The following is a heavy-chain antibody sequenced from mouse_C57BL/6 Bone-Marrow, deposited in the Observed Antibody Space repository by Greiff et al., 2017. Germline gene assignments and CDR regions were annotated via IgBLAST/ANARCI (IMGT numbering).Heavy chain of an antibody. D-gene: IGHD2-3*01. V-gene: IGHV14-4*01. CDR3: SSFDGNYFDF. Sequence: EVKLQESGAELVRPGASVKLSCTASGFNIKDDYIHWVKQRPEQGLEWIGWFDPEIGDTEYASKFQGKATITSDTSSKTAYLQRSSQTTEDTAVYYCSSFDGNYFDFWGQGTPLTVAS. CDR1: GFNIKDDY. CDR2: FDPEIGDT. J-gene: IGHJ2*01.